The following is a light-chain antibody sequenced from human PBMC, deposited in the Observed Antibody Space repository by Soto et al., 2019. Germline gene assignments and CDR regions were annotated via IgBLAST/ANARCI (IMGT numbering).Light chain of an antibody. CDR1: QSFLYSPNNKNY. CDR3: QQYGSSPTT. J-gene: IGKJ1*01. CDR2: WAS. V-gene: IGKV4-1*01. Sequence: DIVMTQSPDSLAVSLGERATINCKSSQSFLYSPNNKNYLAWYQHKPGQPPKMLIYWASIRESGVPDRFSGSGSGTDFTLTISRLEPEDFAVYYCQQYGSSPTTFGHGTKVDIK.